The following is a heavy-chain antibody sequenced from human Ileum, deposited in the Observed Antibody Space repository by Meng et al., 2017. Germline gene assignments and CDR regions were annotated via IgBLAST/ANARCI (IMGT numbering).Heavy chain of an antibody. Sequence: SETLTLTCIVSAGSITNQDWRCWVRQPPGKGLEWIGEMHHDGSTNYNPSFKSRVIMSMDKSSNQISLQLSSVTAADTAVYFCATNSFSSIDNWGQGTLVTVSS. CDR1: AGSITNQDW. V-gene: IGHV4-4*02. D-gene: IGHD2/OR15-2a*01. CDR3: ATNSFSSIDN. J-gene: IGHJ4*02. CDR2: MHHDGST.